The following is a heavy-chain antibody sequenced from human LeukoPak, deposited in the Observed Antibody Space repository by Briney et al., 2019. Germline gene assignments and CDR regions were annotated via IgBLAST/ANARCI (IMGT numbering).Heavy chain of an antibody. D-gene: IGHD3-22*01. CDR2: IIPILGIA. CDR1: GGTFSSYA. Sequence: SVKVSCKASGGTFSSYAITWVRQAPGQGLEWMGRIIPILGIANHAQKFQGRVTITADKSTSTAYMELSSLRSEDTAVYYCARSYYYDSSGYQPSFDYWGQGTLVTVSS. CDR3: ARSYYYDSSGYQPSFDY. J-gene: IGHJ4*02. V-gene: IGHV1-69*04.